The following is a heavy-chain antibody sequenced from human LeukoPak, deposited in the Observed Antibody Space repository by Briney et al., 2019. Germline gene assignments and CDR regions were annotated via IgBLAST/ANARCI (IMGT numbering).Heavy chain of an antibody. Sequence: PGGSLRLSCAASGFTFSGYGMNWVRQAPGKGLEWVSYISSSSSSMYYADSVKGRFTISRDNAKNSLYLQMNSLRAEDTAVYYCARGSKSMLWGQGTPVTVSS. CDR2: ISSSSSSM. V-gene: IGHV3-48*04. CDR3: ARGSKSML. D-gene: IGHD3-10*02. J-gene: IGHJ4*02. CDR1: GFTFSGYG.